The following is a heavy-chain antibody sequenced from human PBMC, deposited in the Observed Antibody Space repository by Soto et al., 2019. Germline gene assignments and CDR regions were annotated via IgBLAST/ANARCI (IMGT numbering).Heavy chain of an antibody. CDR1: GFTFNNAW. J-gene: IGHJ4*02. V-gene: IGHV3-15*01. D-gene: IGHD2-15*01. CDR2: IKGKTDGGTT. Sequence: PGGSLRLSCAASGFTFNNAWMSWVRQAPGKGLEWVGRIKGKTDGGTTDYAAPVKGRFTISRDDSKNTLYLQMNSLKTEDTAVYYCTTRYCSGGSCYSPAYWGQGTLVTVSS. CDR3: TTRYCSGGSCYSPAY.